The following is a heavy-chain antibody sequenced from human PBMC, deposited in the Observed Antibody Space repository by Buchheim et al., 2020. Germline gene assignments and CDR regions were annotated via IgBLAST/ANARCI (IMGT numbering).Heavy chain of an antibody. CDR1: GFTFSSYG. CDR2: IWYDGSNK. Sequence: QVQLVESGGGVVQPGRSLRLSCAASGFTFSSYGMHWVRQAPGKGLEWVAVIWYDGSNKYYADSVKGRFTISRDNSKNWLYLQMNSLRAEDTAVYYCARDSEYFWSGYLDYWGQGTL. V-gene: IGHV3-33*01. CDR3: ARDSEYFWSGYLDY. D-gene: IGHD3-3*01. J-gene: IGHJ4*02.